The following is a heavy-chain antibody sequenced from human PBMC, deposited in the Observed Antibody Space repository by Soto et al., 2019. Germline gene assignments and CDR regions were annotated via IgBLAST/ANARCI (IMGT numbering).Heavy chain of an antibody. D-gene: IGHD4-17*01. J-gene: IGHJ6*02. CDR1: GYTLTELS. CDR2: FDPEDGET. V-gene: IGHV1-24*01. CDR3: ATLPRDYGDFDHRMDV. Sequence: GASVKVSCKVSGYTLTELSMHWVRQAPGKGLEWMGGFDPEDGETIYAQKFQGRVTMTEDTSTDTAYMELSSLRSEDTAVYYCATLPRDYGDFDHRMDVWGQGTTVTVSS.